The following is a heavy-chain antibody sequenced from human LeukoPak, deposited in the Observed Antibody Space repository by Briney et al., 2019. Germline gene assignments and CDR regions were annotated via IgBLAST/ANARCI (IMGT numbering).Heavy chain of an antibody. Sequence: PSETLSLTCTVSGGSISSDGYYWSWIRQHPGKGLEWTGAIYYTGSTYYNPSLKSRATISVDTSKNHFSLKLTSVTAADTAVYYCARGTGGAAAADFDPWGQGTLVTVSS. V-gene: IGHV4-31*03. CDR2: IYYTGST. CDR3: ARGTGGAAAADFDP. J-gene: IGHJ5*02. CDR1: GGSISSDGYY. D-gene: IGHD6-13*01.